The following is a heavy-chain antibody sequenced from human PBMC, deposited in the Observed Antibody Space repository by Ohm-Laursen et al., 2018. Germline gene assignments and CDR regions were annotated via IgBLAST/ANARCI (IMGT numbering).Heavy chain of an antibody. Sequence: STQTLTLTCTFSGFSLSTSGVGVGWIRQPPGKALEWLARIDWDDDKYYSTPLKTRLTISKDTSKNQVVLTMTNMDPVDTATYFCARISPGDYHFDYWGQGTLVTVSS. J-gene: IGHJ4*02. V-gene: IGHV2-70*11. D-gene: IGHD4-17*01. CDR2: IDWDDDK. CDR3: ARISPGDYHFDY. CDR1: GFSLSTSGVG.